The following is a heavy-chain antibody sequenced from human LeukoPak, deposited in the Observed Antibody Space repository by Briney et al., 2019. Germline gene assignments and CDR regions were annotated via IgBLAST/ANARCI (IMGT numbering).Heavy chain of an antibody. CDR3: AKDQCSGSYYWFDP. CDR2: ISGSGDST. J-gene: IGHJ5*02. CDR1: GFTFSSYA. D-gene: IGHD1-26*01. Sequence: GGSLRLSCAASGFTFSSYAMTWVRQAPGKGLEWVSSISGSGDSTYYADSVKGRFTISRDNSKNTLYLQMNSLRAEDTAVYYCAKDQCSGSYYWFDPWGQRTLVTVSS. V-gene: IGHV3-23*01.